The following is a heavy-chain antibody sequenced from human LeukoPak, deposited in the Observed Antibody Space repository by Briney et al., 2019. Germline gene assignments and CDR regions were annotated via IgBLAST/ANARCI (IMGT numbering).Heavy chain of an antibody. Sequence: GGSLRLSCVASGVTFSSYWMSWVRQAPGKGLEWVASIKQDGSEKYYVDSVKGRFTISRDNAKNSLYLQMNSLRAEDTVVYWCARDLGGATSYWGQGALVTVSS. V-gene: IGHV3-7*04. CDR1: GVTFSSYW. CDR2: IKQDGSEK. CDR3: ARDLGGATSY. D-gene: IGHD1-26*01. J-gene: IGHJ4*02.